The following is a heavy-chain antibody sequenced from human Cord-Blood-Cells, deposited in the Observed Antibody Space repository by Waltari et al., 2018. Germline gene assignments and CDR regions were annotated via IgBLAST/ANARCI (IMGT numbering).Heavy chain of an antibody. Sequence: EVRLVESGGGLVKPGGSLRLSCAASGFTFVLYSMNGVRQAPGKGLEWGSSISSSSSYIYYADSVKGRFTISRDNAKNSLYLQMNSLRAEDTAVYYCARDVGIFGDYRGQGTLVTVSS. CDR1: GFTFVLYS. CDR2: ISSSSSYI. V-gene: IGHV3-21*01. D-gene: IGHD2-15*01. CDR3: ARDVGIFGDY. J-gene: IGHJ4*02.